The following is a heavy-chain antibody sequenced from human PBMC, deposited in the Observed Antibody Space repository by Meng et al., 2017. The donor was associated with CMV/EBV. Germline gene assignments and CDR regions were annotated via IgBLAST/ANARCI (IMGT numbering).Heavy chain of an antibody. D-gene: IGHD3-3*01. V-gene: IGHV3-23*01. Sequence: GESLKISCAASGFTFRSYVMSWVRQAPGKGLEWVSAISGSGGSTYYADSVKGRFTISRDNSKNTLYLQMNSQRAEDTSVYYCAKDLGPQDYYGLWSGYRSADGVSDWGQGTTVTVSS. J-gene: IGHJ4*02. CDR3: AKDLGPQDYYGLWSGYRSADGVSD. CDR1: GFTFRSYV. CDR2: ISGSGGST.